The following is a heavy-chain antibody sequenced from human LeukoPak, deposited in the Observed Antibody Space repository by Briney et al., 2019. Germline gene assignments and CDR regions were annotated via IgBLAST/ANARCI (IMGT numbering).Heavy chain of an antibody. D-gene: IGHD3-22*01. J-gene: IGHJ4*02. V-gene: IGHV3-23*01. CDR1: GFTFSSYA. CDR3: AKGNYYESSGYPYYFDY. Sequence: PGGSLRLSCAASGFTFSSYAMSWVRQAPGKGLEWVSAISGSGGSTYYADSVKGRFTIARDNAKNQLYLQMNSLRAEDTAVYYCAKGNYYESSGYPYYFDYWGRGTLVTVSS. CDR2: ISGSGGST.